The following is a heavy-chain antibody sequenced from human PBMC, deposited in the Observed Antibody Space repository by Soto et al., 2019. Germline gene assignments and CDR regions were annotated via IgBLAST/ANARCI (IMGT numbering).Heavy chain of an antibody. J-gene: IGHJ4*02. D-gene: IGHD6-13*01. CDR1: GFTFSTYA. V-gene: IGHV3-23*01. CDR3: AKIYSSSWFAGVDY. CDR2: LSGSGGST. Sequence: EVQLLESGGGLVQPGGSLRLSCAASGFTFSTYAMSWVRQAPRKGLEWVSTLSGSGGSTFYADSVKGRFTISRDTSKNTLYLQMNSLRAEDTSIYYCAKIYSSSWFAGVDYWGQGTLVTVSS.